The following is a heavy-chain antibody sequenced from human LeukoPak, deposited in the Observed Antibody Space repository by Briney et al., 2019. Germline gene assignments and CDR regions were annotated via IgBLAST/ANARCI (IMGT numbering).Heavy chain of an antibody. D-gene: IGHD6-13*01. CDR2: ISSGSDTI. V-gene: IGHV3-48*01. CDR3: ARAYDSRARFDS. Sequence: PGGSLRVSCAGSGSTFTRHTMIWVRQAPGKGLEWISYISSGSDTIYYADSVKGRFTVSRDNAKTSLYLQMNSLRVEDTAVYFCARAYDSRARFDSWGHGALVTVYS. CDR1: GSTFTRHT. J-gene: IGHJ4*01.